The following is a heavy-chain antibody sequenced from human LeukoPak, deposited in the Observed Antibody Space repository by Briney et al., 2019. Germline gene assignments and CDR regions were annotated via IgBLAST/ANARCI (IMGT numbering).Heavy chain of an antibody. CDR3: ARDQSGGYSYGLDY. J-gene: IGHJ4*02. D-gene: IGHD5-18*01. V-gene: IGHV4-59*01. Sequence: SETLSPTCTVSGGSISSYYWSWIRQPPGKGPEWIGYIYYSGSTNYNPSLKSRVTISVDTSKNQFSLKLSSVTAADTAVYYCARDQSGGYSYGLDYWGQGTLVTVSS. CDR1: GGSISSYY. CDR2: IYYSGST.